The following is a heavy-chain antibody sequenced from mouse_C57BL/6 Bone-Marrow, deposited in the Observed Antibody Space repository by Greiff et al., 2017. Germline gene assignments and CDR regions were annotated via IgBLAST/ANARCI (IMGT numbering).Heavy chain of an antibody. D-gene: IGHD1-1*01. J-gene: IGHJ2*01. CDR3: ARKSPYYYGSRSFDY. Sequence: QVQLQQSGAELVKPGASVKISCKASGYAFSSYWMNWVKQRPGKGLEWIGQIYPGDGATNYNGKFKGKATLTADKSSSTAYMPLSSRTSEDSAVYFCARKSPYYYGSRSFDYWGQGTTLTVSS. CDR1: GYAFSSYW. CDR2: IYPGDGAT. V-gene: IGHV1-80*01.